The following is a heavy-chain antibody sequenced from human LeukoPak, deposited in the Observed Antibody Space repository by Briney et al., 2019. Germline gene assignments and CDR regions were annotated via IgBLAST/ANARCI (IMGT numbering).Heavy chain of an antibody. J-gene: IGHJ4*02. CDR2: IRSTGGGT. D-gene: IGHD3-3*01. CDR3: SKGSVNLDY. Sequence: PGGSLRLSCAASGFTFSDYAMSRVRQAPGKGLEWVSSIRSTGGGTYYADSVKGRFTISRDNSKNTVYLQMNSLRAEDTAVYYCSKGSVNLDYWGQGTLVTVSS. V-gene: IGHV3-23*01. CDR1: GFTFSDYA.